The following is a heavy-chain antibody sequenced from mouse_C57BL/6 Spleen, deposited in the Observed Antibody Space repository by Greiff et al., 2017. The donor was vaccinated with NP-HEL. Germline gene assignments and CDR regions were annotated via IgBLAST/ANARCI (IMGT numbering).Heavy chain of an antibody. V-gene: IGHV1-55*01. CDR3: AHNYYGSSYDY. CDR1: GYTFTSYW. D-gene: IGHD1-1*01. Sequence: VQLQQPGAELVKPGASVKMSCKASGYTFTSYWITWVKPRPGQGLEWIGDIYPGSGSTNYNEKFKSKATLTVDTSSSTAYMQLSSLTSEDSAVYYCAHNYYGSSYDYWGQGTTLTVSS. J-gene: IGHJ2*01. CDR2: IYPGSGST.